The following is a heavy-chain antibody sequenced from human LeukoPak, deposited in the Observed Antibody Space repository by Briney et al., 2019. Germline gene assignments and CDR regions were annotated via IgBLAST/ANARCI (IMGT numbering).Heavy chain of an antibody. Sequence: SETLSLTCAVYGGSFSGYYWSWIRQPPGKGLEWIGEINHSGSTNYNPSLKSRVTISVDTSKNQFSLKLSSVTAADTAVYYCARGWRYYGSGSYLAYWGQGTLATVSS. D-gene: IGHD3-10*01. CDR3: ARGWRYYGSGSYLAY. CDR1: GGSFSGYY. CDR2: INHSGST. J-gene: IGHJ4*02. V-gene: IGHV4-34*01.